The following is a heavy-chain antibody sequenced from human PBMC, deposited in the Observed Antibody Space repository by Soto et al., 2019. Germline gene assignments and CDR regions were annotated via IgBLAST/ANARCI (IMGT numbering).Heavy chain of an antibody. Sequence: SVKVSCKASGGTFSSYAISWVRQAPGQGLEWMGGIIPIFGTANYAQKFQGRVTITADESTSTAYMELSSLRSEDTAVYYCARGGGGDIVVVVAATSLGAFDIWGQGTMVTVS. CDR2: IIPIFGTA. J-gene: IGHJ3*02. V-gene: IGHV1-69*13. D-gene: IGHD2-15*01. CDR1: GGTFSSYA. CDR3: ARGGGGDIVVVVAATSLGAFDI.